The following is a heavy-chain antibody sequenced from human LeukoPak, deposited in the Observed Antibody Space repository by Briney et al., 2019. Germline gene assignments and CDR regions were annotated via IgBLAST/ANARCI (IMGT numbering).Heavy chain of an antibody. V-gene: IGHV1-18*04. CDR2: ISGYTGRT. J-gene: IGHJ4*02. CDR1: GCGFSSDG. Sequence: GASVKVSCKASGCGFSSDGINWVRQAPGQRLEWMGWISGYTGRTKYLQKMRGRVTMTTDTSTNTAYMELRSLTSDDTAVYYCARGPGIDVAGVFDYWGQGSLVTVSS. D-gene: IGHD6-19*01. CDR3: ARGPGIDVAGVFDY.